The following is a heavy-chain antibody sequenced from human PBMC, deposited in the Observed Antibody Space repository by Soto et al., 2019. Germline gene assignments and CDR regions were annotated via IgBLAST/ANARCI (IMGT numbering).Heavy chain of an antibody. CDR2: ISAYNGNT. CDR1: GYTFTSYG. Sequence: ASVKVSCKASGYTFTSYGISWVRQAPGQGLEWMGWISAYNGNTNYAQKLQGRVTMTTDTSTSTAYMELRSLRSDDTAVYYCARDGRENVLRFLEWLPELDYWGQGTLVTVS. CDR3: ARDGRENVLRFLEWLPELDY. J-gene: IGHJ4*02. V-gene: IGHV1-18*01. D-gene: IGHD3-3*01.